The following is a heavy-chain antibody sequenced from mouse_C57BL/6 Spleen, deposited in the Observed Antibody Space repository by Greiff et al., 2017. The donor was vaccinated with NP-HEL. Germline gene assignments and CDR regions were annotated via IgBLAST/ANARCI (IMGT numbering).Heavy chain of an antibody. CDR3: ARTGLTTVVPFDY. Sequence: EVQLQQSGPELVKPGASVKIPCKASGYTFTDYNMDWVKQSHGKSLEWIGDINLNNGGTIYNQKFKGKATLTVDKSSSTACMELRSLTSEDTAVYYCARTGLTTVVPFDYWGQGTTLTVSS. V-gene: IGHV1-18*01. CDR1: GYTFTDYN. CDR2: INLNNGGT. J-gene: IGHJ2*01. D-gene: IGHD1-1*01.